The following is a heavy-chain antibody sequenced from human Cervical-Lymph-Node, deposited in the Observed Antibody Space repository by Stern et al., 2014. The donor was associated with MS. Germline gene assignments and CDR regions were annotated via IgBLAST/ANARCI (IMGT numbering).Heavy chain of an antibody. Sequence: EVQLEESGGGLVQPGESLTLSCAASGFRSSTYWMHWVRQAPGKGLEWVARINSDGNEIKYADSVKGRFSISRDNGKNTLFLFMGSLTVEDTAMYFCGSGYW. CDR1: GFRSSTYW. CDR2: INSDGNEI. J-gene: IGHJ2*01. V-gene: IGHV3-74*02. CDR3: GSGYW.